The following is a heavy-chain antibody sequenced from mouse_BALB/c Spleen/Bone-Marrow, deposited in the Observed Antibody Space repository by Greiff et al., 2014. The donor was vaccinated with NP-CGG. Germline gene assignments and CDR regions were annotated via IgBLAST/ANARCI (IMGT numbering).Heavy chain of an antibody. J-gene: IGHJ4*01. V-gene: IGHV1S81*02. D-gene: IGHD2-10*01. CDR1: GYTFTSYY. CDR3: TRRSLLSDYYSMDY. Sequence: QVQLQQSGAELVKPGASVKLSCKASGYTFTSYYLYWVKQRPGHGLEWIGEINPSNGGTNFNERFKSKASLTVDKSSSTAYMQLNSLTSEDSAVYYCTRRSLLSDYYSMDYWGQGTSVTVSS. CDR2: INPSNGGT.